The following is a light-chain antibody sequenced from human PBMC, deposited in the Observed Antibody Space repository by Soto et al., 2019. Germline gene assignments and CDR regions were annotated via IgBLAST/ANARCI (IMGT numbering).Light chain of an antibody. CDR3: QQYKNWPPIT. V-gene: IGKV3-15*01. CDR2: ETS. Sequence: EIVMTQSPATLSVSPGERATLSCRASQSVSNNLAWYQQKPGQAPRLLIYETSTRATGIPARFSGSGSGTEFTLTISSLQSEDFALYYCQQYKNWPPITFGQGTRLEIK. J-gene: IGKJ5*01. CDR1: QSVSNN.